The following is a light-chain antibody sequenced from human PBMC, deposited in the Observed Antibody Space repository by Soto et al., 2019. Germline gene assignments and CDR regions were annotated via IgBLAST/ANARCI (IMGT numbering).Light chain of an antibody. V-gene: IGKV3-20*01. CDR3: QQYGSSPLT. J-gene: IGKJ4*01. Sequence: ETVLTQSPGTLSLSPGERATLSCRASQSVSSSYLAWYQQKPGQAPRLLIYGASSRASGIPDRFSGSGSGTDFTLTISRLEPEDFAVYYCQQYGSSPLTFGRGTKVEIK. CDR1: QSVSSSY. CDR2: GAS.